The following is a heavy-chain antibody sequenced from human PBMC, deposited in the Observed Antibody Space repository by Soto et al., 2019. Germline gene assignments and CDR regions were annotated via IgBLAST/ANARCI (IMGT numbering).Heavy chain of an antibody. Sequence: GESLKISCKGTGYFFTSYWVAWVRQMPGKGLEWMGLMHPGDSETRYSPSFQGHVTISADKSVTTAYLQWSSLKASDTAIYYCARGGYTYGVLYLDYWGPGTLVTVSS. V-gene: IGHV5-51*01. CDR2: MHPGDSET. CDR1: GYFFTSYW. CDR3: ARGGYTYGVLYLDY. J-gene: IGHJ4*02. D-gene: IGHD5-18*01.